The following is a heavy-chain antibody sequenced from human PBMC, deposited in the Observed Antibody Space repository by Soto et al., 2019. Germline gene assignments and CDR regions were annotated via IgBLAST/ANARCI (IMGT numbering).Heavy chain of an antibody. CDR1: GFTFSSYS. D-gene: IGHD6-13*01. Sequence: EVQLVESGGGLAQPGGSLRLSCAASGFTFSSYSVNWVRQAQGKGLEWVSNIWSASNINYADSVKGRFTVSRDNAKNSMSLQMNGLRDEDTAVYYCVRDYSFGFDYWGQGIMVTVSS. CDR2: IWSASNI. J-gene: IGHJ4*02. CDR3: VRDYSFGFDY. V-gene: IGHV3-48*02.